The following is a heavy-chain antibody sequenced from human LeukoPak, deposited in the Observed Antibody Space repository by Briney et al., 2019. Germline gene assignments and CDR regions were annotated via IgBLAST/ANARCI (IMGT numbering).Heavy chain of an antibody. V-gene: IGHV3-15*01. J-gene: IGHJ4*02. CDR1: GFTFNSYA. D-gene: IGHD3-3*02. Sequence: PGGSLRLSCAASGFTFNSYAMSWVRQAPGKGLEWVGRIKSKTDGGTTDYAAPVKGRFTISRDDSKNTLYLQMNSLKTEDTAVYYCTTDFIKRGPAPRLARPTPPLNYFDYWGQGTLVTVSS. CDR3: TTDFIKRGPAPRLARPTPPLNYFDY. CDR2: IKSKTDGGTT.